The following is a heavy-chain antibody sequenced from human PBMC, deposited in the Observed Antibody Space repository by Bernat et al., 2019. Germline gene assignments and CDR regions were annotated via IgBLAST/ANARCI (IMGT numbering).Heavy chain of an antibody. D-gene: IGHD4-17*01. Sequence: EVQPLESGGGLVQPGGSLRLSCAASGFTFSSYAMSWVRQAPGKGLEWVSAISGSGGSTYYADSVKGRFTISRDNSKNTLYLQMNSLRAEDTAVYYCAKDDFGDYGTENFDYWGQGTLVTVSS. V-gene: IGHV3-23*01. J-gene: IGHJ4*02. CDR2: ISGSGGST. CDR3: AKDDFGDYGTENFDY. CDR1: GFTFSSYA.